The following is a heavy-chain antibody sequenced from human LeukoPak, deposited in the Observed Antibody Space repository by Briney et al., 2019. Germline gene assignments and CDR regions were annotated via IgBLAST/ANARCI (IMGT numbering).Heavy chain of an antibody. CDR2: IFYNETT. D-gene: IGHD3-22*01. Sequence: SETLSLTCAVSGGPIISTSYYWNWIRQPPGKGLEWIGSIFYNETTYYKSSLKSRVTMSIDPSKNQFSVRLTSVTAADTAVYFWARETYDSTGYFSPFFDYWAREIL. CDR3: ARETYDSTGYFSPFFDY. J-gene: IGHJ4*02. V-gene: IGHV4-39*07. CDR1: GGPIISTSYY.